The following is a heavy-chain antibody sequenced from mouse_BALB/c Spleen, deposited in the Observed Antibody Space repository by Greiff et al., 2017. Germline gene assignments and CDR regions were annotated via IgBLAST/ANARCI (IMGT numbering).Heavy chain of an antibody. V-gene: IGHV1S81*02. Sequence: QVHVKQSGAELVKPGASVKMSCKASGYTFTSYYMYWVKQRPGQGLEWIGEINPSNGGTNFNEKFKSKATLTVDKSSSTAYMQLSSLTSEDSAVYYSTRWDTPATAWFADWGQGTLVTVSA. D-gene: IGHD1-2*01. CDR1: GYTFTSYY. J-gene: IGHJ3*01. CDR3: TRWDTPATAWFAD. CDR2: INPSNGGT.